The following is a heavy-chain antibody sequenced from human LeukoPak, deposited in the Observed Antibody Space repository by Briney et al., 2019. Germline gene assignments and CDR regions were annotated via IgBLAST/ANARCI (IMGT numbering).Heavy chain of an antibody. CDR3: ARPRSSYYYGSGSYYNY. CDR2: IRFDGSHK. Sequence: PGGSLRLSCAASRFIFTNYGMSWVRQAPGKGLEWVAFIRFDGSHKYYADSVKGRFTISRDNSKNTLFLQMNSLRAEDTAVYYCARPRSSYYYGSGSYYNYWGQGTLVTVSS. J-gene: IGHJ4*02. CDR1: RFIFTNYG. V-gene: IGHV3-30*02. D-gene: IGHD3-10*01.